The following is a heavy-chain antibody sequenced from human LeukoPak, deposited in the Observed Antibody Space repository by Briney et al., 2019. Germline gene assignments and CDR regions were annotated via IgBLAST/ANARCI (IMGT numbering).Heavy chain of an antibody. Sequence: PSETLSLTCTASGYSISSGYYWGWIRQPPGKGLEWIGSIYHSGSTYYNPSLKSRVTISVDTSKNQFSLKLSSVTAADTAVYYCARVVPSSGWSQVDYWGQGTLVTVSS. V-gene: IGHV4-38-2*02. CDR2: IYHSGST. CDR1: GYSISSGYY. J-gene: IGHJ4*02. CDR3: ARVVPSSGWSQVDY. D-gene: IGHD6-19*01.